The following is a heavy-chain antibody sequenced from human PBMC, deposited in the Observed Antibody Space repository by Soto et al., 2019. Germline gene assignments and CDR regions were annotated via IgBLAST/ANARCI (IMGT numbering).Heavy chain of an antibody. CDR1: GLTLSNYA. J-gene: IGHJ4*02. Sequence: QVQLVESGGGVVQPGRSLRLSCAASGLTLSNYAMQWVRQAPGKGLEWVAVISYDGSNRYYADSVKGRFTISRDNSKNTLYLQMNSLRAEDTAVYYCARVTQAVAADYWGQGTLVTVSS. CDR2: ISYDGSNR. V-gene: IGHV3-30-3*01. CDR3: ARVTQAVAADY. D-gene: IGHD6-19*01.